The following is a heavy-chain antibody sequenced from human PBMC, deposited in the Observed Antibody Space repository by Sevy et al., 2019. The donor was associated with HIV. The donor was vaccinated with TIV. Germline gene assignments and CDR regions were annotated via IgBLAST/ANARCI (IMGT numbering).Heavy chain of an antibody. Sequence: ASVKVSCKASGGTFSSYAISWVRQAPGQGLEWMGGIIPIFGTATYAQKFQGRVTITADKSTGTAYMELSSLRSEDTAVYYCAQTYYDILTGREEDYWGQGTLVIVSS. CDR3: AQTYYDILTGREEDY. D-gene: IGHD3-9*01. CDR1: GGTFSSYA. J-gene: IGHJ4*02. V-gene: IGHV1-69*06. CDR2: IIPIFGTA.